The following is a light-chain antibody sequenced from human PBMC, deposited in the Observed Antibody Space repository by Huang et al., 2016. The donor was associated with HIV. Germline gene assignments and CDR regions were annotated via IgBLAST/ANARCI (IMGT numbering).Light chain of an antibody. V-gene: IGKV3-15*01. CDR1: QNVRNN. Sequence: ETLMTQFPATLSVSPGERATLSCRASQNVRNNLAWYQLKPGQAPRLLFYEASSRATGVPGRFSASGSGIDFTLTISSLQSEDFAVYYCQQFNNWPPAFGGGTTVEIK. CDR3: QQFNNWPPA. J-gene: IGKJ4*01. CDR2: EAS.